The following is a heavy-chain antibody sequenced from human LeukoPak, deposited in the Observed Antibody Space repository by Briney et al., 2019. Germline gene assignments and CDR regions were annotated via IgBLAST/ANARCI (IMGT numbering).Heavy chain of an antibody. J-gene: IGHJ4*02. CDR3: AKLSSVSSQDFDY. D-gene: IGHD2-2*01. CDR2: ISNGGVST. CDR1: GFTFSTYA. V-gene: IGHV3-23*01. Sequence: GGSLRLSCAASGFTFSTYAMTWVRQAPGKGLDWVSVISNGGVSTYYADSVKGRFIISRDNSKNTLYLEMNSLRAEDTALYYCAKLSSVSSQDFDYWGQGTLVTVSS.